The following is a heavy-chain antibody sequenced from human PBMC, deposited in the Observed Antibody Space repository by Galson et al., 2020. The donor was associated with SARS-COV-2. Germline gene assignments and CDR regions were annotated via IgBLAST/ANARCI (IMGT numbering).Heavy chain of an antibody. Sequence: WGWIRQTPGKGLEWIGSISYTGSTYYNPSLKSRVTLSVDTSKMQFSLKLNSVTATDTAVYYCARHERGATIYYYGMDVWGQGTTVTVSS. D-gene: IGHD5-12*01. J-gene: IGHJ6*02. CDR3: ARHERGATIYYYGMDV. V-gene: IGHV4-39*01. CDR2: ISYTGST.